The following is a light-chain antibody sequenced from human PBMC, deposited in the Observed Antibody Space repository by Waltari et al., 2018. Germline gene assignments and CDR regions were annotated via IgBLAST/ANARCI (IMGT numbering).Light chain of an antibody. CDR1: SSDIGSKKF. Sequence: QSALSQPASVSGSLGQSITISCTGSSSDIGSKKFVSWYQQHPGKAHKIRMYEVDKRPSGLSARFSGSMSGTPASLTSSGLQPEYEADYYCCAYVGVGSLVLFCGGTKLTVL. CDR3: CAYVGVGSLVL. CDR2: EVD. V-gene: IGLV2-23*02. J-gene: IGLJ2*01.